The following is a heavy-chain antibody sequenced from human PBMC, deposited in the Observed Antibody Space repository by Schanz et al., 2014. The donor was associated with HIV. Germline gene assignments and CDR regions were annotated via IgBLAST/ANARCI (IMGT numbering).Heavy chain of an antibody. CDR1: GFTFTNHA. Sequence: EVHLWESGGGLSQPGGSLTLSCAASGFTFTNHALSWVRQAPGRGLEWVSTVIGSGVRTIYADSVKGRFTISRDNSKNTLSLHMNSLRVEDTAVYYCAKAKGSYSATTFYFDFWGQGTLVTVSS. CDR3: AKAKGSYSATTFYFDF. CDR2: VIGSGVRT. V-gene: IGHV3-23*01. D-gene: IGHD1-26*01. J-gene: IGHJ4*02.